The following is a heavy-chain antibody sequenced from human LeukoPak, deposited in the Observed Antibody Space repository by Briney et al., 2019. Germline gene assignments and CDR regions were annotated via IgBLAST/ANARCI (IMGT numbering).Heavy chain of an antibody. CDR3: ARADRLHGGPYLIGP. CDR2: INPNSGRT. Sequence: AASVKVSCKTSGYTFTDYYLHWVRQAPGQGLEWMGWINPNSGRTCSAQKFQGRVTMTRDTSIATVYMEVTWLTSDDTAIYYCARADRLHGGPYLIGPWGQGTLVTVSS. D-gene: IGHD2-21*01. J-gene: IGHJ5*02. CDR1: GYTFTDYY. V-gene: IGHV1-2*02.